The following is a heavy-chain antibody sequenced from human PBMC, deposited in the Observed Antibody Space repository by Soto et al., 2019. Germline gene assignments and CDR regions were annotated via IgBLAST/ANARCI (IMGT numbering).Heavy chain of an antibody. D-gene: IGHD3-16*02. CDR2: IDTNVVT. J-gene: IGHJ4*02. V-gene: IGHV3-13*01. Sequence: XESLTLSCEASGFTFSIQDMHWVRHVPGKGLEWVAAIDTNVVTNYPGSGEGRFTISGEDARTSVYLQMNSLTVGDTAVYYCAREAMGPNRYFYLDQWGQGTVVTVSS. CDR1: GFTFSIQD. CDR3: AREAMGPNRYFYLDQ.